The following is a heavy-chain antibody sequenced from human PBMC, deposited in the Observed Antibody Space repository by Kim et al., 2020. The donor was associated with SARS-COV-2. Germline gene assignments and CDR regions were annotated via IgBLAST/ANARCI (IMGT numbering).Heavy chain of an antibody. Sequence: ASVKVSCKASGYTFTSYDINWVRQATGQGLEWMGWMNPNSGNTGYAQKFQGRVTMTRNTSISTAYMELSSLRSEDTAVYYCAREICSGGSCYSYWFDPCGQGTLVTVSS. CDR3: AREICSGGSCYSYWFDP. V-gene: IGHV1-8*01. CDR1: GYTFTSYD. J-gene: IGHJ5*02. CDR2: MNPNSGNT. D-gene: IGHD2-15*01.